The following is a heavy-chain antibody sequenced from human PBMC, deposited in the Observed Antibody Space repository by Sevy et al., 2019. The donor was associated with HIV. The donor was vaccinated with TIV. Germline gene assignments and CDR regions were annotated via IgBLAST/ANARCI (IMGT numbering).Heavy chain of an antibody. Sequence: GGSLRLSCAASVFTFSSYWMHWVRQAPGKGLVWVSRINSDGSSTSYADSVKGRFTISRDNAKNTLYLQMNSLRAEDTAVYYCARDRKVLLVVYAIPFDVFDIWGQGTMVTVSS. CDR3: ARDRKVLLVVYAIPFDVFDI. CDR2: INSDGSST. J-gene: IGHJ3*02. CDR1: VFTFSSYW. D-gene: IGHD2-8*02. V-gene: IGHV3-74*01.